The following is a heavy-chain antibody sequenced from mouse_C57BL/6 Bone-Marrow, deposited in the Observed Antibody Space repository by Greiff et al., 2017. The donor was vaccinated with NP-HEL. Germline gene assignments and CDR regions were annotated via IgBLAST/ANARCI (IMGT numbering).Heavy chain of an antibody. J-gene: IGHJ3*01. CDR2: IYPRSGNT. V-gene: IGHV1-81*01. CDR3: ANPYYYGSSYRSWFAY. Sequence: VKLMESGAELARPGASVKLSCKASGYTFTSYGISWVKQRTGQGLEWIGEIYPRSGNTYYNEKFKGKATLTADKSSSTAYMELRSLTSEDSAVYFCANPYYYGSSYRSWFAYWGQGTLVTVSA. D-gene: IGHD1-1*01. CDR1: GYTFTSYG.